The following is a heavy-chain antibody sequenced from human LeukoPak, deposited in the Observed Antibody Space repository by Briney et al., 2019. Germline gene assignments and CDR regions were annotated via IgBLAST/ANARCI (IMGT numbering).Heavy chain of an antibody. J-gene: IGHJ2*01. CDR3: ARETYYYDSSRYFDL. CDR1: GGSISSYY. D-gene: IGHD3-22*01. Sequence: SETLSLTCTASGGSISSYYWSWIRQPPGKGLEWIGYIYYSGSTNYNPSLKSRVTISVDTSKNQFSLKLSSVTAADTAVYYCARETYYYDSSRYFDLWGRGTLVTVSS. V-gene: IGHV4-59*12. CDR2: IYYSGST.